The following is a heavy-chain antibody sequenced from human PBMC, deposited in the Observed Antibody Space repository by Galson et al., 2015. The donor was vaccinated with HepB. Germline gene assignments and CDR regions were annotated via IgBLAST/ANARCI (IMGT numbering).Heavy chain of an antibody. J-gene: IGHJ4*02. CDR3: AKDAVAGTGLDYFDY. CDR1: GFTFSSYA. V-gene: IGHV3-23*01. D-gene: IGHD6-19*01. Sequence: SLRLSCAASGFTFSSYAMSWVRQAPGKGLEWVSTISGSGDSTYYADSVKGRFTISRDNSKNTLYLQMNSLRAEDTVVYYCAKDAVAGTGLDYFDYWGQGTLVTVSS. CDR2: ISGSGDST.